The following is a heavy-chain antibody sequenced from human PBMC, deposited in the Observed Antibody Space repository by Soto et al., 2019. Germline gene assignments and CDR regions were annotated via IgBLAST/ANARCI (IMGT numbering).Heavy chain of an antibody. D-gene: IGHD1-26*01. CDR2: ISHHGDNK. CDR1: AFTFSIYA. J-gene: IGHJ4*02. V-gene: IGHV3-30-3*01. CDR3: GRDVAGGNGYYGIDY. Sequence: PRGPLVLSCVSSAFTFSIYAMDWVGQAPGKGMEWVAVISHHGDNKYYADSVKGRFTSSRENSKNTLYLEMNSLRADDTAVYYCGRDVAGGNGYYGIDYWGQGTMVTVSS.